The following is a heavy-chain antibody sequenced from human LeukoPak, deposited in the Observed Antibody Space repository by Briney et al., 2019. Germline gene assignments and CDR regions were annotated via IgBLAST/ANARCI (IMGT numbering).Heavy chain of an antibody. J-gene: IGHJ4*02. Sequence: GGSLRLSCAASGFTFSSYGMHWVRQAPGKGLEWVANIKQDGSEKYYVDSVKGRFTISRDNAKNSLYLQMNSLRAEDTAVYYCARVGYVSPGDYWGQGTLVTVSS. V-gene: IGHV3-7*01. D-gene: IGHD5-12*01. CDR3: ARVGYVSPGDY. CDR2: IKQDGSEK. CDR1: GFTFSSYG.